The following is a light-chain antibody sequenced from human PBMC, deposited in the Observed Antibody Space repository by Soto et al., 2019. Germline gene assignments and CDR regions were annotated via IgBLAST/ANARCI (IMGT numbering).Light chain of an antibody. CDR3: SSYAGSNVV. V-gene: IGLV2-8*01. CDR2: EVS. J-gene: IGLJ2*01. Sequence: QYALTQPPSASGSPGQSVTISCTGTSSDVGGYNYVSWYQQHPGKAPKLMIYEVSKRPSGVPDRFSGSKSGNTASLTVSGLQAEDEADYYCSSYAGSNVVFGGGTKVTVL. CDR1: SSDVGGYNY.